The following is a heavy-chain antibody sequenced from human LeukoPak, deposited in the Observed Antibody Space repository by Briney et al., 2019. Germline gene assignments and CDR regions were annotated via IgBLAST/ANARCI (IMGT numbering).Heavy chain of an antibody. CDR2: IRYDGRNK. CDR1: GFTFSSYG. V-gene: IGHV3-30*02. Sequence: RGSLRLSCAASGFTFSSYGMHWVRQAPRKGLEWVAFIRYDGRNKYYADSVKSRFTISRDNSNNTRYLQMNSLRAEDKAVYYCAKDRPYSSSSDAYYWGKGTLVTVSS. J-gene: IGHJ4*02. D-gene: IGHD6-6*01. CDR3: AKDRPYSSSSDAYY.